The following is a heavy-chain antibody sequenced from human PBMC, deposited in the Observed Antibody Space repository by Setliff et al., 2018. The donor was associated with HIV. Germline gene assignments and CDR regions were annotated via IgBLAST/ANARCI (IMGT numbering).Heavy chain of an antibody. Sequence: SVKVSCKASGDTFNNCAVTWVRQAPGQGLEWMGGSIPLFGTTNYAQKFQGRVTLTTDELMKTAYMELSSLRSEDTAVYYCARVHDGTTTGAFDYWGQGTLVTVSS. V-gene: IGHV1-69*05. D-gene: IGHD3-22*01. CDR1: GDTFNNCA. CDR3: ARVHDGTTTGAFDY. J-gene: IGHJ4*02. CDR2: SIPLFGTT.